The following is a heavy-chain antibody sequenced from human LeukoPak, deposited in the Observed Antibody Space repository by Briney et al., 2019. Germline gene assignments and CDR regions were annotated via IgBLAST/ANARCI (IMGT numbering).Heavy chain of an antibody. D-gene: IGHD5-12*01. CDR3: ARQRSNIVATYFDY. CDR2: IYPGASDT. V-gene: IGHV5-51*01. Sequence: GESLKISSYASGYSFISYWIGWVRQMPGKGLVRMGSIYPGASDTRYTPSVQGQVTISGDKSISTAYLQWSSLKASDTAMYYCARQRSNIVATYFDYWGQGTLVTVSS. J-gene: IGHJ4*02. CDR1: GYSFISYW.